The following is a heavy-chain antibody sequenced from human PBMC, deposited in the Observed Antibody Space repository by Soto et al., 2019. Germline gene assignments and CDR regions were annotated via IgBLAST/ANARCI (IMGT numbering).Heavy chain of an antibody. D-gene: IGHD6-13*01. CDR1: GVTLGKVW. J-gene: IGHJ6*02. CDR3: ARHIKAAGTYYDYGMDV. Sequence: VVPMRESCRVAGVTLGKVWGNRVSKNPGKGLEWVGRIKSKTDGGTTDYAAPVKGRFTISRDDSKNTLYLQMNSLKTEDTATYYCARHIKAAGTYYDYGMDVWGQGTTVTVSS. CDR2: IKSKTDGGTT. V-gene: IGHV3-15*07.